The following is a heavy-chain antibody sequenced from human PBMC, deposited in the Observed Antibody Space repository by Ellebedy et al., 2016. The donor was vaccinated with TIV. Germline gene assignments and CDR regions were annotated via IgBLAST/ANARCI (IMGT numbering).Heavy chain of an antibody. J-gene: IGHJ4*02. CDR1: GDPITGSHW. CDR2: IYHGVSS. Sequence: SETLSLTXAVSGDPITGSHWWSWVRQPPGRGLEWIGEIYHGVSSHYNPSFKSRVTMSIDESKNGFSLKLTSVTAADMAVYYYARDLGSGRYPGHWGQGTLVTVSS. V-gene: IGHV4-4*02. CDR3: ARDLGSGRYPGH. D-gene: IGHD3-10*01.